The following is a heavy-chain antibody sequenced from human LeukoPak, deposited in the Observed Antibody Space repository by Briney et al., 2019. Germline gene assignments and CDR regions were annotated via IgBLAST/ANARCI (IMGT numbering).Heavy chain of an antibody. CDR1: GFTFSSYG. V-gene: IGHV3-30*03. CDR3: AREYCSGGSCYSSGGPGFDY. J-gene: IGHJ4*02. Sequence: PGGSPRLSCAASGFTFSSYGMHWVRQAPGKGLEWVTSISYDGNYKYYADSVKGRFTISRDFSKNTLYLQMNSLRAEDTAVYYCAREYCSGGSCYSSGGPGFDYWGQGTLVTVSS. D-gene: IGHD2-15*01. CDR2: ISYDGNYK.